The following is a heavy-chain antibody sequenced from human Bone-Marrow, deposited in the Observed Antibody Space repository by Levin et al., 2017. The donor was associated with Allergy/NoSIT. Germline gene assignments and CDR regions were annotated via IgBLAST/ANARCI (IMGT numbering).Heavy chain of an antibody. CDR2: IYYPGNT. V-gene: IGHV4-31*02. J-gene: IGHJ4*02. CDR3: ARESVYYGSGSWIDC. D-gene: IGHD3-10*01. CDR1: GESVSSSGFY. Sequence: SETLSLTCTVSGESVSSSGFYWTWIRQYPGTGLEWIGHIYYPGNTSYNPSLKSRVSISEDRSKNQFSLKLDSVPAADTAVYYCARESVYYGSGSWIDCWGQGTLVTVSS.